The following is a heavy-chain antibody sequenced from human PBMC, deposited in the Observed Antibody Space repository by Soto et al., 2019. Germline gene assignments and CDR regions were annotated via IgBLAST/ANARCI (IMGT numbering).Heavy chain of an antibody. D-gene: IGHD4-17*01. V-gene: IGHV1-69*12. CDR1: GGTFSSYA. Sequence: QVQLVQSGAEVKKPGSSVKVSCKASGGTFSSYAISWVRQAPGQGLEWMGGIIPIFGTANYAQKFQGRVTITAEESTGTAYREVGSLRSEDTAVYYCARGGGGVTTIYYYGMDVWGQGTTVTVSS. CDR2: IIPIFGTA. J-gene: IGHJ6*02. CDR3: ARGGGGVTTIYYYGMDV.